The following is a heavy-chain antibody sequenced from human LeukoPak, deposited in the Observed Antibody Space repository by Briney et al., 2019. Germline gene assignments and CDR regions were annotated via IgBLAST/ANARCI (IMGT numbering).Heavy chain of an antibody. Sequence: PGGSLRLSCAASGFTFSSYEMNWVRQAPGKGPEWVSYISSSGSTIYYADSVKGRFTISRDNAKNSLYLQMNSLRAEDTAVYYCASHGGYYDSSGYYRYFDYWGQGTLVTVSS. CDR2: ISSSGSTI. V-gene: IGHV3-48*03. CDR1: GFTFSSYE. CDR3: ASHGGYYDSSGYYRYFDY. J-gene: IGHJ4*02. D-gene: IGHD3-22*01.